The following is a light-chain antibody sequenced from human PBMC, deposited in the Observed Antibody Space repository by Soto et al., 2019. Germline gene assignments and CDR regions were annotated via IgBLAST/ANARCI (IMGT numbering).Light chain of an antibody. Sequence: EILLTQSPGTLSLSPGDRATLSCRASQSLTNSFLAWYQQKPGQTPRLLIYGASIRATDIPDRFSGSGSGTDFTLTISRLEPEDFAVYFCQQYGRLPLSFGGGTEVEIK. CDR1: QSLTNSF. J-gene: IGKJ4*01. CDR3: QQYGRLPLS. V-gene: IGKV3-20*01. CDR2: GAS.